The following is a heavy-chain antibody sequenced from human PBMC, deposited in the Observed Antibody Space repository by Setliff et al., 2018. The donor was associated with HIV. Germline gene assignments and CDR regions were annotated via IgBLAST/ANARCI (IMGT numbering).Heavy chain of an antibody. Sequence: GGSLRLSCAASGFSFSTYAMGWVRQAPGQGLEWVAIIHYDGDNKYYADSVKGRFTISRDNSKNTLYLQMNSLRAKDAAVYYCAKAFGYCSGGSCPVLMDVWGKGTTVTVSS. CDR2: IHYDGDNK. V-gene: IGHV3-30*02. D-gene: IGHD2-15*01. J-gene: IGHJ6*03. CDR3: AKAFGYCSGGSCPVLMDV. CDR1: GFSFSTYA.